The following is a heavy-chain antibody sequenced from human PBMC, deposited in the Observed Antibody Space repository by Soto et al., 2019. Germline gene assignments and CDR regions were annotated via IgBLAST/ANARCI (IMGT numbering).Heavy chain of an antibody. V-gene: IGHV2-5*02. CDR1: GFSLSTSGVG. Sequence: QITLKESGPTLVKPTQTLTLTCTFSGFSLSTSGVGVGWIRQPPGKALEWLALIYWDDDKRYSPSLKSRLTITKDTSKNQVVXTMTNXDXVXXATXYCXXXXXXXYGMDVWGQGTTVTVSS. CDR2: IYWDDDK. J-gene: IGHJ6*02. CDR3: XXXXXXXYGMDV.